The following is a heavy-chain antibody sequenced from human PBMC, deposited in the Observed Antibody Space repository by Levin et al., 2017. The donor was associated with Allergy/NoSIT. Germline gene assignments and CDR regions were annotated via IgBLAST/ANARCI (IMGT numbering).Heavy chain of an antibody. CDR1: GASISTYY. D-gene: IGHD5-18*01. CDR2: IYYTGNT. J-gene: IGHJ4*02. V-gene: IGHV4-59*01. CDR3: ARDKNTYGFDY. Sequence: SETLSLTCTVSGASISTYYWSWIRQPPGKGLEWIGYIYYTGNTNYNPSLKSRVTISVDTSKNQLSLKLSSVTAADTAVYYCARDKNTYGFDYWGQGALFTVSS.